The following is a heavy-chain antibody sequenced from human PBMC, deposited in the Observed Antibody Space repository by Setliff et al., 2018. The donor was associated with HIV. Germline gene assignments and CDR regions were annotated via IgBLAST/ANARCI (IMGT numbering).Heavy chain of an antibody. D-gene: IGHD3-10*01. Sequence: GGSLRLSCAASGFTFRNYNFNWVRQAPGRGLEWVSSISIGSGAAIYYAESVQGRFTVSRDNSKNSLYLQMNSLRVEDTAVYYCARDYLYYNMYNGSPVYGMDVWGQGTTVTVSS. V-gene: IGHV3-21*01. CDR1: GFTFRNYN. CDR3: ARDYLYYNMYNGSPVYGMDV. CDR2: ISIGSGAAI. J-gene: IGHJ6*02.